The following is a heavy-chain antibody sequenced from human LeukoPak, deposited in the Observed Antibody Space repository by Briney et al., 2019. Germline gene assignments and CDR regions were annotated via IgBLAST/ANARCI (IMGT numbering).Heavy chain of an antibody. Sequence: SETLSLTCAVYGGSFSGYYWSWIRQPPGKGLERIGEINHSGSTNYNPSLKSRVTISVDTSKNQFSLKLSSVTAADTAVYYCAQTTGPTYYYYYMDVWGKGTTVTISS. J-gene: IGHJ6*03. D-gene: IGHD1-1*01. CDR3: AQTTGPTYYYYYMDV. V-gene: IGHV4-34*01. CDR1: GGSFSGYY. CDR2: INHSGST.